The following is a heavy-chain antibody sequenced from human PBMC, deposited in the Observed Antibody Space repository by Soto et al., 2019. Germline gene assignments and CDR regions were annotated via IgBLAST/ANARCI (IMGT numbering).Heavy chain of an antibody. Sequence: GGSLRLSCXASGFTFSSYWMHWVRQAPGKGLEWVAVISYDGSNKCYAGSVKGRFTISRDNSKNTLYLQMNSLRAEDTAVYYCARVPSSSGRAHFDYWGQGTLVTVSS. CDR3: ARVPSSSGRAHFDY. CDR1: GFTFSSYW. V-gene: IGHV3-30-3*01. CDR2: ISYDGSNK. D-gene: IGHD2-15*01. J-gene: IGHJ4*02.